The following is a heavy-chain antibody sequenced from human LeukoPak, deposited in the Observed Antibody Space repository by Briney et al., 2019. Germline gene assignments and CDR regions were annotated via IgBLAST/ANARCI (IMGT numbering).Heavy chain of an antibody. CDR1: GGSISRNSYY. D-gene: IGHD2-15*01. V-gene: IGHV4-39*07. CDR2: IYYSGST. J-gene: IGHJ6*03. CDR3: ARVVYCSGGSCYLAADHYYYMDV. Sequence: SETLSLTCTVSGGSISRNSYYWGWIRQPPGKGLEWIGSIYYSGSTNYNPSLKSRVTISVDTSKNQFSLKLTSLTAADTAVYYCARVVYCSGGSCYLAADHYYYMDVWGKGTTVTVSS.